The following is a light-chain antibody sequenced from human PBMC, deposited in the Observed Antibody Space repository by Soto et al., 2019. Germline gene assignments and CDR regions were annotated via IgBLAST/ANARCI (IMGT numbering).Light chain of an antibody. J-gene: IGLJ3*02. CDR2: SNN. Sequence: QSVLTQPPSASGTPGQRVTISCSGSSSNIGSNTVNWYQQLPGTAPKLLIYSNNQRPSGVPDRFSGSKSGTSASLAISGLQSEDEADYYCSSWTTSTTQVLGGGTKVTVL. CDR1: SSNIGSNT. CDR3: SSWTTSTTQV. V-gene: IGLV1-44*01.